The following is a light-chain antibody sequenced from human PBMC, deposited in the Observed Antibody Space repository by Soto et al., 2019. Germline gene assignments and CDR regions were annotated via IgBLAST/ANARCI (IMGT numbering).Light chain of an antibody. Sequence: QLVLTQSPSAAASLGASVKLTCTLSSGHSSYAIAWHQQQPQKGPRYLMKVNSDGSHSKGDGIPDRFSGSSSGAERYLTISSLQSADEADYYCQTWGAGIWVFGGGTKLTVL. J-gene: IGLJ3*02. CDR1: SGHSSYA. V-gene: IGLV4-69*01. CDR2: VNSDGSH. CDR3: QTWGAGIWV.